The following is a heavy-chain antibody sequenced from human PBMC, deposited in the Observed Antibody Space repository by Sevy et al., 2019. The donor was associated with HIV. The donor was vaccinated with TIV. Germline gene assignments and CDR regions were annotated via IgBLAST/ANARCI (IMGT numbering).Heavy chain of an antibody. CDR1: GYTFAAYH. CDR3: ARGKREEWLLYLDN. Sequence: ASVKVSCKTSGYTFAAYHIHWVRQAPGQGPEWLGWIYPNGGDTTFAQKFQGRVTVTMSTSINTVYMELNRLRSDDTAVYYCARGKREEWLLYLDNWGQGTLVTVSS. CDR2: IYPNGGDT. D-gene: IGHD3-3*01. V-gene: IGHV1-2*02. J-gene: IGHJ4*02.